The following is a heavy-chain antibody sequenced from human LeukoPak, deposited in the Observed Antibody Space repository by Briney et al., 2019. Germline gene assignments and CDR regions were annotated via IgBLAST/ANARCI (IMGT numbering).Heavy chain of an antibody. CDR3: ARDSGGHLAF. CDR2: ISSSSSTI. Sequence: PGGSLRLSCAASGFTFSSYSMNWVRQAPVKGLEWVSYISSSSSTIYYADSVKGRFTISRDNAKNSLYLQMNSLRAEDTAVYYCARDSGGHLAFWGQGTLVTVSS. D-gene: IGHD2-8*02. J-gene: IGHJ4*02. CDR1: GFTFSSYS. V-gene: IGHV3-48*04.